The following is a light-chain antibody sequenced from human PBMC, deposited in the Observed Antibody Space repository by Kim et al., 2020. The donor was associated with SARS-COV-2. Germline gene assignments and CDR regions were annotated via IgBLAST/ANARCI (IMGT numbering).Light chain of an antibody. Sequence: SYELTQPPSVSVSPGQTASITCSGDKLGDKYACWYQQKPGQSPVLVIYQDSKRPSGIPERFYGSNSGNTATLTISGTQAMVEADYYCQAWDSSFVVFGGGTQLTVL. CDR3: QAWDSSFVV. CDR2: QDS. J-gene: IGLJ2*01. V-gene: IGLV3-1*01. CDR1: KLGDKY.